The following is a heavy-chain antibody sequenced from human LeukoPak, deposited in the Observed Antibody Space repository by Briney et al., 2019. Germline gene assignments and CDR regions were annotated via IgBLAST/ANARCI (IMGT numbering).Heavy chain of an antibody. Sequence: GGSLRLSCAASGFTFSLYWMNWVRRAPGKGLEWVANIKQDGSEKNYVDSMKGRFTISRDNAKNSLYLQMNNLRVEDTAMYYCAGGTGFIIKDWGQGTLVTVSS. D-gene: IGHD3-9*01. CDR1: GFTFSLYW. CDR2: IKQDGSEK. CDR3: AGGTGFIIKD. J-gene: IGHJ4*02. V-gene: IGHV3-7*03.